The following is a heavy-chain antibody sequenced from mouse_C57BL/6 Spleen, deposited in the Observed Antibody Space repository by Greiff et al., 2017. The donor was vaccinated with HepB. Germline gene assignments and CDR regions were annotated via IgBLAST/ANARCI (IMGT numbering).Heavy chain of an antibody. J-gene: IGHJ1*03. V-gene: IGHV1-52*01. Sequence: QVQLQQPGAELVRPGSSVKLSCKASGYTFTSYWMHWVKQRPIQGLEWIGNIDPSDSETHYNQKFKDKATLTVDKSSSTAYMQLSSLTSEDSAVYYCARLRYYGSSYGYFDVWGTGTTVTVSS. CDR2: IDPSDSET. D-gene: IGHD1-1*01. CDR1: GYTFTSYW. CDR3: ARLRYYGSSYGYFDV.